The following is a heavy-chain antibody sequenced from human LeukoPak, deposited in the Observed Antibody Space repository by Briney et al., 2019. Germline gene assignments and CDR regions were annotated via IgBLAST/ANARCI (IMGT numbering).Heavy chain of an antibody. J-gene: IGHJ4*02. Sequence: SETLSLTCTVSGGSLSSGGYYWSWLRQHPGRGLEWIGYIYYSGSTYYNPSLKSRVTISVDTSKNQFSLKLSSVTAADTAVYYCARGADYGDSVDYWGQGTLVTVSS. D-gene: IGHD4-17*01. CDR1: GGSLSSGGYY. V-gene: IGHV4-31*03. CDR2: IYYSGST. CDR3: ARGADYGDSVDY.